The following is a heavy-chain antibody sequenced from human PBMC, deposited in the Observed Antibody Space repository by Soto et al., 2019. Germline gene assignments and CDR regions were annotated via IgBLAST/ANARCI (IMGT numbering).Heavy chain of an antibody. J-gene: IGHJ4*02. CDR1: GFTFDDYA. Sequence: EVQLVESGGGLAQPGRSLRLSCAASGFTFDDYAMHWVRQAPGKGLEWVSGISWNSGSIGYADSVKGRFTISRDNAKTSLYLQRNSLTAEDTALYYCASGRGYDILTGYYPYFDYWGQGTLVTVSS. D-gene: IGHD3-9*01. CDR3: ASGRGYDILTGYYPYFDY. V-gene: IGHV3-9*01. CDR2: ISWNSGSI.